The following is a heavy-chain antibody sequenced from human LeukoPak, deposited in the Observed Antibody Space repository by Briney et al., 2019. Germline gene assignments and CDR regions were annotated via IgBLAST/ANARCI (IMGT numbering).Heavy chain of an antibody. D-gene: IGHD3-10*01. CDR1: GFTFSSYA. Sequence: GGSLRLSCAASGFTFSSYAMSWVRQAPGKGLEWVSAISGSGGSTYYADSVKGRFTISRDNSKNTLYLQMNSLRTEDTAVYYCAKDITMVRALYYFDYWSQGTLVTVSS. J-gene: IGHJ4*02. CDR3: AKDITMVRALYYFDY. CDR2: ISGSGGST. V-gene: IGHV3-23*01.